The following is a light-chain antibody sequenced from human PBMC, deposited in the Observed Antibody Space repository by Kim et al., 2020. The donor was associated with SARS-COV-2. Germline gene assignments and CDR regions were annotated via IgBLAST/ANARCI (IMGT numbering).Light chain of an antibody. CDR2: DTS. CDR1: QSVCIND. J-gene: IGKJ4*01. V-gene: IGKV3-20*01. Sequence: PGKGGDLPCRASQSVCINDMAWYQQIPGQPPRLLIYDTSTRATVIPDRFTGSGSVTDYSLTICRLGPEDIVVYYCQQYGSSPLTFGGGTKVDIK. CDR3: QQYGSSPLT.